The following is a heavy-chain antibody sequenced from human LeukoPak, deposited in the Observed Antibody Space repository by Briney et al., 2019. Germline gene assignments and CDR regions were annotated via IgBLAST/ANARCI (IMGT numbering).Heavy chain of an antibody. D-gene: IGHD3-10*01. V-gene: IGHV4-4*07. Sequence: SETLSLACTVSGGSISSYYWSWIRQPAGKGLEWIGRIYSSGSTTYNPSLKSRVTMSVDTSKNQFSLKVTSVTAADTAVYYCARDSGTTGEVKFDPWGQGTLVTVSS. CDR2: IYSSGST. CDR1: GGSISSYY. J-gene: IGHJ5*02. CDR3: ARDSGTTGEVKFDP.